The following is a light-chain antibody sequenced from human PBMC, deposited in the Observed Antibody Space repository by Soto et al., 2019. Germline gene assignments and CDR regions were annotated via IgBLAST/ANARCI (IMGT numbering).Light chain of an antibody. CDR3: QQTNNFSIT. CDR2: TAS. CDR1: QGIRSH. J-gene: IGKJ5*01. V-gene: IGKV1-9*01. Sequence: DIQLTQSPSFLSASVGDEVTITCRASQGIRSHLAWYQQKTGKAPKILIYTASTLPSGVPSRFRGGGSGTEFTLTISRLQPEDFSTYYCQQTNNFSITFGQGTRLEI.